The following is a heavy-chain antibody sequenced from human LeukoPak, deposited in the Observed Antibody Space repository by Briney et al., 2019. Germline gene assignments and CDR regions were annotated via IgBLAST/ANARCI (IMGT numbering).Heavy chain of an antibody. CDR3: ARADSGSQGSLDY. D-gene: IGHD1-26*01. V-gene: IGHV3-21*01. Sequence: PGGSLRLSCAASGFTFSSYRMHWVRQAPGKGLVWVSCINSSSSYINYADSVKGRFTISRDNAKNSLYLQMNSLRAEDTAVYYCARADSGSQGSLDYWGQGTLVTVSS. J-gene: IGHJ4*02. CDR1: GFTFSSYR. CDR2: INSSSSYI.